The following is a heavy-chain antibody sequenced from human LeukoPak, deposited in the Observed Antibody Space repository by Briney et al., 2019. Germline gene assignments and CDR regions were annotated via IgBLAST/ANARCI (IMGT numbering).Heavy chain of an antibody. CDR1: GGSIGSYY. V-gene: IGHV4-59*01. CDR2: IHYSGTT. D-gene: IGHD3-16*01. J-gene: IGHJ3*02. Sequence: PSETLCLTCTVSGGSIGSYYWTWIRQPPGKGLEWVGHIHYSGTTKCNASLKSRVTISVDTSKNHFSLKLSSVTAADTAVYYCARVASDVCDIWGQGTMVTVSS. CDR3: ARVASDVCDI.